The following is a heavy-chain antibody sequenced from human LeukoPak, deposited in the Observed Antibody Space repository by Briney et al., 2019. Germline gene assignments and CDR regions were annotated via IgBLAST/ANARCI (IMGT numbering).Heavy chain of an antibody. D-gene: IGHD2-2*01. Sequence: PGRSLRLSCAASGFSFSSYAMHWVRQAPGTGLEWVAVISYDGSNRYYADSVKGRFNISRDNSKSTLYLQMNSLRAEDTAVYYCARGDCSSTSCYLFDYWGQGTLVTVSS. V-gene: IGHV3-30*04. CDR3: ARGDCSSTSCYLFDY. CDR2: ISYDGSNR. J-gene: IGHJ4*02. CDR1: GFSFSSYA.